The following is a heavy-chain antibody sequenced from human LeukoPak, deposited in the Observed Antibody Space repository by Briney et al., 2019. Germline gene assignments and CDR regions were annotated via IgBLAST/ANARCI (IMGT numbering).Heavy chain of an antibody. CDR1: GGSISSYY. V-gene: IGHV4-59*01. Sequence: KPRETLSLTCTVSGGSISSYYWSWIRQPPGKGLEWIGYIFYSGSTNYNPSLKSRVTISVDTSKNQFSLKLSSVTAADTAVYYCARSYSYYYYYYGMDVWGQGTTVTVSS. J-gene: IGHJ6*02. CDR2: IFYSGST. CDR3: ARSYSYYYYYYGMDV. D-gene: IGHD4-11*01.